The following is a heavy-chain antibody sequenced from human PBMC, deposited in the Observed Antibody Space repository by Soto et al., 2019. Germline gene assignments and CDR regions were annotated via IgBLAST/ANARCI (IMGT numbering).Heavy chain of an antibody. Sequence: SVKVSCKASGFTFTSSAVQWVRQARGQRLEWIGWIVVGSGNTNYAQKFQERVTITRDMSTSTAYMELSSLRSEDTAVYYCAAAWLMVYPHDAFDIWGQGTMVT. V-gene: IGHV1-58*01. CDR2: IVVGSGNT. D-gene: IGHD2-8*01. CDR3: AAAWLMVYPHDAFDI. J-gene: IGHJ3*02. CDR1: GFTFTSSA.